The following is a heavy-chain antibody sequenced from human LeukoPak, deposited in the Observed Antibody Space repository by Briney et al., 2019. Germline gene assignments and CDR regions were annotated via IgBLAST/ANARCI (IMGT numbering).Heavy chain of an antibody. D-gene: IGHD6-19*01. CDR3: ARGLRYSSGFDY. CDR1: GGTFSSYA. CDR2: IIPIFGTA. V-gene: IGHV1-69*13. Sequence: GASVKVSCKASGGTFSSYAISWVRQAPGQGLEWMGGIIPIFGTANYAQKFQGRVTITADESTSTAYMELSSLSSEDTAVYYCARGLRYSSGFDYWGQGTLVTVSS. J-gene: IGHJ4*02.